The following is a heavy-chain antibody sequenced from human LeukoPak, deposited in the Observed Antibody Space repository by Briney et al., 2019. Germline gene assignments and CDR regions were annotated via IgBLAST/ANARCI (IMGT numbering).Heavy chain of an antibody. V-gene: IGHV4-59*08. CDR3: ARAVVLRYFDWLLDAFDI. CDR1: GVSISSYY. CDR2: IYYSGTT. J-gene: IGHJ3*02. Sequence: SETLSLTCTVSGVSISSYYWSWIRQPPGQGLEYIGYIYYSGTTNYSPSHKSRVTISVDTSKNQFALKLSSVTAADTAVYYCARAVVLRYFDWLLDAFDIWGQGTMVTVSS. D-gene: IGHD3-9*01.